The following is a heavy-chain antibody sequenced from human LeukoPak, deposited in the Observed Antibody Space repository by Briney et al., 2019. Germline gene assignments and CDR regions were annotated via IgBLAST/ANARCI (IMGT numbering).Heavy chain of an antibody. Sequence: SETLSLTCTVSGGSISSSSYYWGWIRQPPGKGLEWIGSIYYSGSTYYNPSLKSRVTISADTSKNQFSLKLSSVTAADTAVYYCATTIAAAGTGNWFDPWGQGTLVTVSS. V-gene: IGHV4-39*01. D-gene: IGHD6-13*01. CDR3: ATTIAAAGTGNWFDP. CDR1: GGSISSSSYY. CDR2: IYYSGST. J-gene: IGHJ5*02.